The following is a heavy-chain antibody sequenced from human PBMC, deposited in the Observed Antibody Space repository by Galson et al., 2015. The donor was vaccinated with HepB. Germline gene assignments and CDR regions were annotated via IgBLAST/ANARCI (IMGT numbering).Heavy chain of an antibody. CDR1: GFTFSGSA. CDR3: ARSEVTTVVTDFDP. J-gene: IGHJ5*02. CDR2: IRSKAKSYAT. Sequence: SLRLSCAASGFTFSGSAMHWVRQASGKGLEWVGRIRSKAKSYATTYAASVKGRFTISRDDAKNTAYLQMNSLKTEDTAGYYCARSEVTTVVTDFDPWGQGTLVTVSS. V-gene: IGHV3-73*01. D-gene: IGHD4-23*01.